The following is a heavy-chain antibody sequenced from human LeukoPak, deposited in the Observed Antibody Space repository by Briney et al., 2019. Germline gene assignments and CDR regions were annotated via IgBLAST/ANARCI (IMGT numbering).Heavy chain of an antibody. Sequence: SETLSLTCAVYGGSFSGYYWSWIRQPPEKGLEWIGEINHSGSTNYNPSLKSRVTISVDTSKNQFSLKLSSVTAADTAVYYCARGEYGDLRWFDPWGQGTLVTVSS. J-gene: IGHJ5*02. V-gene: IGHV4-34*01. CDR2: INHSGST. CDR3: ARGEYGDLRWFDP. D-gene: IGHD4-17*01. CDR1: GGSFSGYY.